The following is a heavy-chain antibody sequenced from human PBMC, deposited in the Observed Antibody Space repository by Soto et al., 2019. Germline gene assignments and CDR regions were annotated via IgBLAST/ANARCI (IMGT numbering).Heavy chain of an antibody. CDR2: IYYSGST. D-gene: IGHD1-26*01. Sequence: QVQLQESGPGLVKPSQTLSLTCTVSGGSISSGGYYWSWIRQHPGKGLEWIGYIYYSGSTYYNPSPKSRVTKSVDTSKNQFSLKLSSVTAADKAVYYCAGIYSGSPGGTLRYWGQGTLVTVSS. CDR1: GGSISSGGYY. V-gene: IGHV4-31*03. J-gene: IGHJ4*02. CDR3: AGIYSGSPGGTLRY.